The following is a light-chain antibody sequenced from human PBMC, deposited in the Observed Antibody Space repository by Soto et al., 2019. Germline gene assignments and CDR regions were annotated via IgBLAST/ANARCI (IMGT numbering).Light chain of an antibody. CDR1: QSVSST. V-gene: IGKV3-15*01. Sequence: EIVMTQSPAPLSVSPGERATLSCTVSQSVSSTLAWYQQKPGQAPRLLPYGASTSATGIPARFSGSWSGTAVTLTISSLQSADFAVYYCQQYNNWPPITFGQGTRLEIK. CDR2: GAS. CDR3: QQYNNWPPIT. J-gene: IGKJ5*01.